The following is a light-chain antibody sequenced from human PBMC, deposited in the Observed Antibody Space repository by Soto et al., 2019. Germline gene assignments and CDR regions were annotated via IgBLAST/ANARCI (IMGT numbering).Light chain of an antibody. Sequence: DLQMTQSPSSLSASVGDRVTITCRASQSIATYLNWYQQTPGKAPKLLIFAASRLQGGVPSRFSGSGSGTEFTLTISSLQPEDFATYYCQQSYSTPQTFGQGTKVEIK. CDR1: QSIATY. V-gene: IGKV1-39*01. CDR2: AAS. J-gene: IGKJ1*01. CDR3: QQSYSTPQT.